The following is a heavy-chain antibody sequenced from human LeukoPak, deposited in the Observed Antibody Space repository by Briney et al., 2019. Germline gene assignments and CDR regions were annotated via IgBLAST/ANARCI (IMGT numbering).Heavy chain of an antibody. J-gene: IGHJ5*02. D-gene: IGHD3-22*01. CDR1: GFTFSHYA. V-gene: IGHV3-30*03. CDR3: ARDLGQYYDTSDNWFDP. Sequence: GGSLRLSCAASGFTFSHYAMHWVRQAPGEGLQWVAFISYSGNNYYYADSVKGRFTISRDNAKNTLNLRMNSLRAEDTAVYYCARDLGQYYDTSDNWFDPWGQGTLVTVSS. CDR2: ISYSGNNY.